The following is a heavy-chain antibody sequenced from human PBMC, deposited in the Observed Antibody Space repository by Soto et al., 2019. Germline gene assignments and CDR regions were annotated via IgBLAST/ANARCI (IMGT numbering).Heavy chain of an antibody. CDR1: EFSFRSYW. D-gene: IGHD5-18*01. Sequence: HPGGSLRLSCAASEFSFRSYWMTWVRQAPGKGLEWVALINEDGSQEYYVGSVKGRFIISRDNAKDSVYMQMDSLRAGDTAVYFCARVGRYGWDFDHWGQGTLVTVSS. J-gene: IGHJ4*02. CDR2: INEDGSQE. CDR3: ARVGRYGWDFDH. V-gene: IGHV3-7*01.